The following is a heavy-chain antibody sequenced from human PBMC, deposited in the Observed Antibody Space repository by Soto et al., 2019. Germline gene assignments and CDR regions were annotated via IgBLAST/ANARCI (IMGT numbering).Heavy chain of an antibody. Sequence: QVQLVESGGGVVQPGRSLRLSCAASGFTFSSYAMHWVRQAPGKGLEWVAVISYDGSNKYYADSVKGRFTISRDNSKNTLYLQMNSLRAEDTAVYYCARDYDYYGSGGWFDPWGQGTLVTVSS. CDR2: ISYDGSNK. D-gene: IGHD3-10*01. CDR3: ARDYDYYGSGGWFDP. CDR1: GFTFSSYA. J-gene: IGHJ5*02. V-gene: IGHV3-30-3*01.